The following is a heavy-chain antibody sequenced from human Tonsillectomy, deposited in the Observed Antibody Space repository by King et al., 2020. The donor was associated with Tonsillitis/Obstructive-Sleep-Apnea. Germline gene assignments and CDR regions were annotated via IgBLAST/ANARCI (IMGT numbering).Heavy chain of an antibody. CDR2: ISSSGSTI. D-gene: IGHD3-16*01. J-gene: IGHJ5*02. CDR3: PRAYYGGEGWFDP. CDR1: GFTFSSYE. Sequence: VQLVESGGGLVQPGGSLRLSCAASGFTFSSYEMNWVRQAPGKGLEWVSYISSSGSTIYYADSVKGRFTISRDNAKNSLYLQMNSLRAEDTAVYYCPRAYYGGEGWFDPWGQGTLVTVSS. V-gene: IGHV3-48*03.